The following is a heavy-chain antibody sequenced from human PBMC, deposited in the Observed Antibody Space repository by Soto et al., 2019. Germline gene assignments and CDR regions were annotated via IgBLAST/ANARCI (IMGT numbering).Heavy chain of an antibody. J-gene: IGHJ3*02. CDR1: GGTFSSDA. V-gene: IGHV1-69*04. Sequence: QVQLVQSGAEVKKPGSSVKVSCKASGGTFSSDAIAWVRQAPGQGLEWMGRIIPVFGIINYAQEFQGRVTLTADTAPITAYMELSSLRSEDTAVYYCARAGEDVNDAFDIWGQGTMVTVSS. CDR3: ARAGEDVNDAFDI. CDR2: IIPVFGII. D-gene: IGHD3-10*01.